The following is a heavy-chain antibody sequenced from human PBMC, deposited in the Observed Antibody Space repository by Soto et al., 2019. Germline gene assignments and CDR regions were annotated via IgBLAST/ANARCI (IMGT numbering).Heavy chain of an antibody. CDR3: ARGGGYCSSTSCYTPTYYYYGMDV. CDR2: IIPIFGTA. CDR1: GGTFSSYA. V-gene: IGHV1-69*01. Sequence: QVQLVQSGAEVKKPGSSVKVSCKASGGTFSSYAISWVRQAPGQGLEWMGGIIPIFGTANYAQKFQGRVTITADESTGTAYMELSSLRSEDTAVYYCARGGGYCSSTSCYTPTYYYYGMDVWGQGTTVTVSS. D-gene: IGHD2-2*02. J-gene: IGHJ6*02.